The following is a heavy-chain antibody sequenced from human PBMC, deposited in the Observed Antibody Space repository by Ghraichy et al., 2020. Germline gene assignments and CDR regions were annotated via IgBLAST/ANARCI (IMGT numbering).Heavy chain of an antibody. J-gene: IGHJ4*02. CDR1: GFNFIDYA. CDR3: AKGTIRNNDFLTGSYY. V-gene: IGHV3-23*01. Sequence: GSLNISCAASGFNFIDYAMTWVRQAPGKGLEWVSTISGDTVYTYYADSVKGRFTISRDNSKNTLYLEMNSLRAEDTAVYHCAKGTIRNNDFLTGSYYWGQGTLVTVSS. D-gene: IGHD3-9*01. CDR2: ISGDTVYT.